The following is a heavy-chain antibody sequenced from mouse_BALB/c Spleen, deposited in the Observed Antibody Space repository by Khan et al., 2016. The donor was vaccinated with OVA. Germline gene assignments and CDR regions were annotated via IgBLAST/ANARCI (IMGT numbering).Heavy chain of an antibody. Sequence: EVELVESGGDLVRPGGSLQLSCAASGFTFSSYSMSWVRQTPDKRLEWVATISSDGDYTYYPDSVKGRFTISRDNAKNTLYLQMSSLKSEDTAMYYCASHLTGSFAYWGQGTLVAVPA. CDR1: GFTFSSYS. CDR2: ISSDGDYT. D-gene: IGHD4-1*01. V-gene: IGHV5-6*01. CDR3: ASHLTGSFAY. J-gene: IGHJ3*01.